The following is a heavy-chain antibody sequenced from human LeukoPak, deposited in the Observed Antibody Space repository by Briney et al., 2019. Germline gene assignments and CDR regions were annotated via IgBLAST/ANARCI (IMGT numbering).Heavy chain of an antibody. CDR1: GYTFTSYG. Sequence: ASLKVSCKPSGYTFTSYGISWVRQAPGQGVEWVGWISAYNGNTNYAQKLQGRVTMTTDTSTSTAYMELRSLRSDDTAVYYCARGITVAAGFDYWGQGTLVSVSS. V-gene: IGHV1-18*01. D-gene: IGHD6-19*01. CDR2: ISAYNGNT. J-gene: IGHJ4*02. CDR3: ARGITVAAGFDY.